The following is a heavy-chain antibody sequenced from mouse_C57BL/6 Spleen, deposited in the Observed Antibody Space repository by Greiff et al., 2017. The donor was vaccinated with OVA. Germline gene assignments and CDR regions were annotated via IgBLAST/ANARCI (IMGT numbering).Heavy chain of an antibody. J-gene: IGHJ3*01. V-gene: IGHV1-55*01. CDR2: IYPGSGST. Sequence: VQLQQPGAELVKPGASVKMSCKASGYTFTSYWITWVKQRPGQGLEWIGDIYPGSGSTNYNEKFKSKATLTVDTSSSTAYMQLSSLTSEDSAVYYCARMGPGRRGFAYWGQGTLVTVSA. D-gene: IGHD3-1*01. CDR1: GYTFTSYW. CDR3: ARMGPGRRGFAY.